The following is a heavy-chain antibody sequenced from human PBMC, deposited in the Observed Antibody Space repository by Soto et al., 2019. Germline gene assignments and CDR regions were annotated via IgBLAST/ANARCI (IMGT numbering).Heavy chain of an antibody. CDR3: TRGGDPYKTGH. CDR2: IHYSGST. J-gene: IGHJ4*02. V-gene: IGHV4-61*05. Sequence: PSETLSLTCTVSGGSISSSSYYWGWIRQPPWKGLEWIGFIHYSGSTNYNPSLKGRVTMSVDTSKNQFSPKLTSVNTADTAIYYCTRGGDPYKTGHWGQGTLVTVSS. CDR1: GGSISSSSYY. D-gene: IGHD2-21*01.